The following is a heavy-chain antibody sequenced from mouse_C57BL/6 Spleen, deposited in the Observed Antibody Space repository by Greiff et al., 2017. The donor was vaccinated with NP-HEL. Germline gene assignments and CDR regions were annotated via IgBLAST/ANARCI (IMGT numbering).Heavy chain of an antibody. CDR3: ARREVLRPYFDY. J-gene: IGHJ2*01. V-gene: IGHV5-6*01. D-gene: IGHD1-2*01. Sequence: EVQVVESGGDLVKPGGSLTLSCAASGFTFSSYGMSWVRQTPDKRLEWVATISSGGSYTYYPDSVKGRFTISRDNAKNTLYLQMSSLKSEDTAMYYCARREVLRPYFDYWGQGTTLTVSS. CDR2: ISSGGSYT. CDR1: GFTFSSYG.